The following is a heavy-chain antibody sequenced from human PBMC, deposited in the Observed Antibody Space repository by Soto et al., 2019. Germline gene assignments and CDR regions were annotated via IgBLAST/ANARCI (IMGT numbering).Heavy chain of an antibody. CDR1: GFTFSDYY. V-gene: IGHV3-11*06. D-gene: IGHD6-19*01. CDR2: TSSTSRYT. Sequence: QVQLVESGGGLVKPGGSLRLSCAASGFTFSDYYMSWIRQAPGKGLEWVSYTSSTSRYTNYADSVKGRFTISRDNAKNLLYLQMDSLRVEDTAVYYCAREGIAVAEPLDYWGQGTLFTVSA. CDR3: AREGIAVAEPLDY. J-gene: IGHJ4*02.